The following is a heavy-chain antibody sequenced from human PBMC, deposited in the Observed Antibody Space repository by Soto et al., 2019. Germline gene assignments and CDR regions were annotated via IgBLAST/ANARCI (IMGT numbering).Heavy chain of an antibody. Sequence: GGSLRLSCAASGFTFSSYAMSWVRQAPGKGLEWVSAISGSGGSTYYADSVKGRFTISRDNSKNTLYLQMNSLRAEDTAVDYCAKDSRLTPFDILTGYYNVGAFDIWGQGTMVTVSS. V-gene: IGHV3-23*01. CDR1: GFTFSSYA. J-gene: IGHJ3*02. CDR3: AKDSRLTPFDILTGYYNVGAFDI. D-gene: IGHD3-9*01. CDR2: ISGSGGST.